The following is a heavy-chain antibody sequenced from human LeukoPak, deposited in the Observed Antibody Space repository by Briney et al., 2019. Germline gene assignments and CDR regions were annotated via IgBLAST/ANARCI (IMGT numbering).Heavy chain of an antibody. J-gene: IGHJ5*02. Sequence: PSQTLSLTCSVSGGSISSGPYFWSWIRQSPGQGLEWIGYIWPSGSTNYNPSLKSRVTISVDTSKNQFSLKLSSVTAADTAVYYCARQPTMTTVPSGGFDPWGQGTLVTVSS. CDR3: ARQPTMTTVPSGGFDP. CDR1: GGSISSGPYF. V-gene: IGHV4-30-2*03. CDR2: IWPSGST. D-gene: IGHD4-17*01.